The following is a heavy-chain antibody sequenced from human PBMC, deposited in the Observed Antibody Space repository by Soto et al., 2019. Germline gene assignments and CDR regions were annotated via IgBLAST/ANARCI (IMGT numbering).Heavy chain of an antibody. V-gene: IGHV3-74*01. CDR1: GVTLSMYW. J-gene: IGHJ6*02. CDR3: TRAISGRLDV. D-gene: IGHD6-25*01. Sequence: PGGSPRLSCAASGVTLSMYWMHWVRQAPGKGPECVSRIDSDGSRTSYAASVKGRFTISRDNAKNTLFLEMNGLRAEDTAVYYCTRAISGRLDVWGQGTTVSVSS. CDR2: IDSDGSRT.